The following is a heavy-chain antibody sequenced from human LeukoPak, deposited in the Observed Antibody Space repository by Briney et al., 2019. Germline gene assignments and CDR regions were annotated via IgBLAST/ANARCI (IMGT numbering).Heavy chain of an antibody. CDR2: INPNSGGT. CDR1: GYTFTGYY. D-gene: IGHD4-17*01. J-gene: IGHJ4*02. Sequence: RASVKVSCKASGYTFTGYYMHWVRQAPGQGLEWMGWINPNSGGTNYAQKFQGRVTMTRDTSISTAYMELSRLRSDDTAVYYCARTSRDETTVTSYDYWGQGTLVTVSS. V-gene: IGHV1-2*02. CDR3: ARTSRDETTVTSYDY.